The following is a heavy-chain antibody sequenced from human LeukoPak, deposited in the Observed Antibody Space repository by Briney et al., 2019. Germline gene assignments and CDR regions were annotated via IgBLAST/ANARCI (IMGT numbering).Heavy chain of an antibody. CDR2: IYYSGST. D-gene: IGHD4-17*01. V-gene: IGHV4-59*01. CDR1: GGSISSYY. CDR3: ARVTTVTTCVGCRGMDV. Sequence: SETLSLTCTVSGGSISSYYWSWIRQPPGKGLEWIGYIYYSGSTKYNPSLKSRVTISVDTSKNQFSLKLSSVTAADTAVYYCARVTTVTTCVGCRGMDVWGKGTTVTVSS. J-gene: IGHJ6*04.